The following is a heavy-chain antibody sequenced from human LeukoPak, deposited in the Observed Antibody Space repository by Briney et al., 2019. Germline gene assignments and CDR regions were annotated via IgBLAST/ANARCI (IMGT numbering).Heavy chain of an antibody. CDR2: IYYSGST. Sequence: SETLSLTCTVSGGSISSSSYYWGRIRQPPGKGLEWIGSIYYSGSTYYNPSLKSRVTISVDTSKNQFSLKLSSVTAADTAVYYCARRVDYYDSIGYYNDAFESWGQGTMVTVSS. D-gene: IGHD3-22*01. V-gene: IGHV4-39*01. J-gene: IGHJ3*02. CDR1: GGSISSSSYY. CDR3: ARRVDYYDSIGYYNDAFES.